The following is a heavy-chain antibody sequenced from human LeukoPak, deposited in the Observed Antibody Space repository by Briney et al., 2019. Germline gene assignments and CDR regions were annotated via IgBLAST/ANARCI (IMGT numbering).Heavy chain of an antibody. D-gene: IGHD3-22*01. CDR1: GGTFSIYA. V-gene: IGHV1-69*01. CDR2: IIPIFGTA. J-gene: IGHJ4*02. CDR3: ARDLGKTYYYDSSGYPD. Sequence: GSSVTVSCTASGGTFSIYAISWVRQAPGQGLEWMGGIIPIFGTANYAQKFQGRVTITADESTSTAYMELSSLRSEDTAVYYCARDLGKTYYYDSSGYPDWGQGTLVTVSS.